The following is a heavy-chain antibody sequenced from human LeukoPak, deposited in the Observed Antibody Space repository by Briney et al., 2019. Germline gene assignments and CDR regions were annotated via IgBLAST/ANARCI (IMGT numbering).Heavy chain of an antibody. CDR2: MNPINGNT. V-gene: IGHV1-8*01. CDR1: GFTFTNYD. CDR3: ARGRTDYYYYAMDV. Sequence: ASVKVSCKATGFTFTNYDINWVRQATGQGLEWMGWMNPINGNTGYAQKFQGRVTMTRDTSISTAYMELSSLRSEDTAVYYCARGRTDYYYYAMDVWGQGTTVTVSS. D-gene: IGHD1/OR15-1a*01. J-gene: IGHJ6*02.